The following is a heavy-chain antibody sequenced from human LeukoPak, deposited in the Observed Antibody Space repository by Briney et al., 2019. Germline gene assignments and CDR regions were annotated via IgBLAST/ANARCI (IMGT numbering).Heavy chain of an antibody. V-gene: IGHV3-23*01. Sequence: GGSLRLSCAASGFSFSRYDLSWVRQAPGKGLECVSTISRGVGSTYYADSVKGRFTISRDNSKNTLYLQMNSLRAEDTAVYYCAKDPSGGGYSFGAFDIWGQGTMVTVSS. CDR2: ISRGVGST. CDR1: GFSFSRYD. J-gene: IGHJ3*02. D-gene: IGHD5-18*01. CDR3: AKDPSGGGYSFGAFDI.